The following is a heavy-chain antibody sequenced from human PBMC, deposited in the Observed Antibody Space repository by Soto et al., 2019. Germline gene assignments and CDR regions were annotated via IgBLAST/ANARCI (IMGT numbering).Heavy chain of an antibody. CDR2: INQSGTT. CDR3: ARDIITVIGGEIYYYFGMDV. J-gene: IGHJ6*02. Sequence: SETLSLTCAVNGGSFREYYWSWLRQPPGKGLEWIGEINQSGTTHYNPSLKRRINISIDTSKNQFSLNLTSVTAADTATYYCARDIITVIGGEIYYYFGMDVWGQGTTVTVSS. D-gene: IGHD3-10*01. V-gene: IGHV4-34*01. CDR1: GGSFREYY.